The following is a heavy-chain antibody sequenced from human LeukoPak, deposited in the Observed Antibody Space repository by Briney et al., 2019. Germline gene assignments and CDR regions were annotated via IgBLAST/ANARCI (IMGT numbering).Heavy chain of an antibody. CDR2: IRSKAYGGTT. J-gene: IGHJ4*02. CDR1: GFTFGDYA. CDR3: TRESVRYYYGSGSYSDY. Sequence: GGSLRLSCTASGFTFGDYAMSWFRQAPGKGLEWVGFIRSKAYGGTTEYAASVKGRFTISRDDSKSIAYLQMNSLKTEDTAVYYCTRESVRYYYGSGSYSDYWGQGTLVTVSS. V-gene: IGHV3-49*03. D-gene: IGHD3-10*01.